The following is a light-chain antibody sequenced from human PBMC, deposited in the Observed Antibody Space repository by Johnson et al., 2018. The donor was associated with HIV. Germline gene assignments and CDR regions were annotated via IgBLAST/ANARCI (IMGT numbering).Light chain of an antibody. Sequence: QSVLTQPPSVSAAPGQKVTISCSGSSSNIGNNYVSWYQQLPGTAPKILIYDNDKRPSGIPDRFSGSKSGTSATLGITGLQTGDEADYYCGTWDTSLSDYYVFGTGTKVTVL. V-gene: IGLV1-51*01. CDR1: SSNIGNNY. CDR3: GTWDTSLSDYYV. J-gene: IGLJ1*01. CDR2: DND.